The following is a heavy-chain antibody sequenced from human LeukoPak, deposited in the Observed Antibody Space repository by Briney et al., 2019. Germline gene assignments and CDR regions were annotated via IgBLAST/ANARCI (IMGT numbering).Heavy chain of an antibody. CDR3: AKADGDSSGYEPYAFDI. CDR2: ISWNSGSI. Sequence: PGRSLRLSCAASGFTFDDYAMHWVRQAPGKGLEWVSGISWNSGSIGYADSVKGRFTISRDNAKNSLYLQMNSLRAENMALYYCAKADGDSSGYEPYAFDIWGQGTMVTVSS. J-gene: IGHJ3*02. V-gene: IGHV3-9*03. D-gene: IGHD3-22*01. CDR1: GFTFDDYA.